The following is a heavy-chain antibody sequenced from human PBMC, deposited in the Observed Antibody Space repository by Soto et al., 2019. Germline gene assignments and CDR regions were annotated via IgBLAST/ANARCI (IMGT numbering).Heavy chain of an antibody. CDR2: IIPIFGTA. CDR1: GGTFSSYA. V-gene: IGHV1-69*01. Sequence: QVQLVQSGAEVQKPGSSVKVSCKASGGTFSSYAIDWVRQAPGQGLEWMGGIIPIFGTANYAQKFQGRITITADESTSTDYMELRSLTSEDTAVYYCARGVHYDTSGYYYFYWGQGSLVTVSS. CDR3: ARGVHYDTSGYYYFY. D-gene: IGHD3-22*01. J-gene: IGHJ4*02.